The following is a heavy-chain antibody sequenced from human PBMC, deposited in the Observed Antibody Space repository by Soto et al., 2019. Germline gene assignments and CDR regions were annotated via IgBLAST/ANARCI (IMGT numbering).Heavy chain of an antibody. D-gene: IGHD3-16*01. J-gene: IGHJ5*02. CDR3: AGAGGNSYGLDP. CDR2: ISYSGTT. Sequence: SETLSLTCTVSGDSISSANNYWSWIRQPPGEGLEWIGFISYSGTTSYSPSLKSRLAISLDTSKNQFSLSLTSVTAADTAVYYCAGAGGNSYGLDPWREGTLVTVSS. V-gene: IGHV4-30-4*01. CDR1: GDSISSANNY.